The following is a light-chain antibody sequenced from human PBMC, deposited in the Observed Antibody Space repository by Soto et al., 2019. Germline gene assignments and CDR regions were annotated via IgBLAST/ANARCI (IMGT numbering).Light chain of an antibody. J-gene: IGKJ2*01. CDR1: QSVSRY. Sequence: DIQMTQSPSSLSASVGDRITISCRANQSVSRYLNWYQQKPGTAPKPLIYAVSSLQSGVPSRFSGSGSATDFTLTIRSLQPEDFATYYCQQSYDLPRTFGQGTKVEIK. CDR2: AVS. CDR3: QQSYDLPRT. V-gene: IGKV1-39*01.